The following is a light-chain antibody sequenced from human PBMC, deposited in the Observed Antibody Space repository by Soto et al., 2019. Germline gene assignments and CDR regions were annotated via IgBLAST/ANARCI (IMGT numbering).Light chain of an antibody. V-gene: IGLV2-14*01. Sequence: QSALTQPASVSGSPGQSITISCTGTTSDVGGYDYVSWYQQLPGKAPKLLIYDVNNRPSVVSHRFSGSKSGNTASLTISGLKAEDEADYYCSSYTGSSTVVFGTGTKLTVL. CDR1: TSDVGGYDY. J-gene: IGLJ1*01. CDR3: SSYTGSSTVV. CDR2: DVN.